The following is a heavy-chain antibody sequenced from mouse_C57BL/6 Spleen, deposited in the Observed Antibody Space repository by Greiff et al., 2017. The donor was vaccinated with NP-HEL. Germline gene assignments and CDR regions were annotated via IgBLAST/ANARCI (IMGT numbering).Heavy chain of an antibody. CDR1: GFTFSDFY. Sequence: EVKLMESGGGLVQSGRSLRLSCATSGFTFSDFYMEWVRQAPGKGLEWIAASRNKANDYTTEYSASVKGRFIVSRDTSQSILYLQMNALRAEDTAIYYCARDAAPIYYGSSYGYFDVWGTGTTVTVSS. J-gene: IGHJ1*03. CDR2: SRNKANDYTT. V-gene: IGHV7-1*01. CDR3: ARDAAPIYYGSSYGYFDV. D-gene: IGHD1-1*01.